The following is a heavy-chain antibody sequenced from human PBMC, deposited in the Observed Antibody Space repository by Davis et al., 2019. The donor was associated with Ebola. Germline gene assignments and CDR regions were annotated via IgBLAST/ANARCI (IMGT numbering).Heavy chain of an antibody. CDR3: ALGGSGSYYFHY. CDR1: GYTFTTYA. D-gene: IGHD1-26*01. Sequence: ASVKVSCKASGYTFTTYALHWVRQAPGQRLEWMGWINAGNGNTRYSQKFQGRVTITRDTSARTAYIELSSLRSEDTAVYYCALGGSGSYYFHYWGQGTLVTVSS. CDR2: INAGNGNT. V-gene: IGHV1-3*01. J-gene: IGHJ4*02.